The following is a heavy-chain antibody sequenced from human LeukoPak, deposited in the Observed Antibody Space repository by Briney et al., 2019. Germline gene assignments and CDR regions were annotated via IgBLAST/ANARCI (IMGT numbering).Heavy chain of an antibody. CDR3: ARGPPCSSTSCYVTGAFDF. CDR2: ISGDGGST. D-gene: IGHD2-2*01. Sequence: GGSLRLSCAASGFTFDDYAMHWVRQAPGKGLEWVSLISGDGGSTYYADSVKGRFTISRDNAKNSLFLQVNSLRAEDTAVYYCARGPPCSSTSCYVTGAFDFWGQGTMVTVSS. J-gene: IGHJ3*01. CDR1: GFTFDDYA. V-gene: IGHV3-43*02.